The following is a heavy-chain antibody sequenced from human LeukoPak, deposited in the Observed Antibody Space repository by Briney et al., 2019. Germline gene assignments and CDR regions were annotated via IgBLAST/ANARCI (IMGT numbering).Heavy chain of an antibody. CDR3: AKDNTQGGSPFDY. J-gene: IGHJ4*02. D-gene: IGHD2-15*01. CDR1: GFTFSSYA. V-gene: IGHV3-23*01. Sequence: SGGSLRLSCAASGFTFSSYAMSWVRQAPGKGLEWVSAISGSGGSTYYADSVKGRFTVSRDNSENTLFLQMNSLRPEDTAMYYCAKDNTQGGSPFDYWGQGTLVTVSS. CDR2: ISGSGGST.